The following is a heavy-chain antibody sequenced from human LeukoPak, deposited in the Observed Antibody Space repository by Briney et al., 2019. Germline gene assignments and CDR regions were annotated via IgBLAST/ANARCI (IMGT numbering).Heavy chain of an antibody. CDR1: GYTFTSYD. CDR3: ARETPSGGYDAFDI. V-gene: IGHV1-8*01. D-gene: IGHD2-8*02. J-gene: IGHJ3*02. Sequence: ASVKVSCKASGYTFTSYDINWVRQATGQGLEWMGWMNPNSGNTGYAQRFQGRVTMSRNTSTSTAYMELSSLRSEDTAVYYCARETPSGGYDAFDIWGQGTMITVSS. CDR2: MNPNSGNT.